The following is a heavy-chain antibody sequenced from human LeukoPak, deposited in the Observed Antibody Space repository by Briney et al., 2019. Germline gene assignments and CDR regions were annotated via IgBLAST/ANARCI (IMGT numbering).Heavy chain of an antibody. V-gene: IGHV4-34*01. D-gene: IGHD6-13*01. CDR3: ASSREYSSSWYHYFHY. Sequence: SETLSLTCTVYGGSFSAYYWSWIRQPPGKGLEWIGEISHSGGTNYNPSLKSRVTVSVDTSKNQFSLKLNSVTAADTAVYYCASSREYSSSWYHYFHYWGQGTLVTVSS. CDR2: ISHSGGT. J-gene: IGHJ4*02. CDR1: GGSFSAYY.